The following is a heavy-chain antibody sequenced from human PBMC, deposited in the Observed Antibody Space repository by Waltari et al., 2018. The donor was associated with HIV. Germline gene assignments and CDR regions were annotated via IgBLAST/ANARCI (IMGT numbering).Heavy chain of an antibody. CDR3: ARGVAFGGYYYGMDV. CDR2: IYYSGST. CDR1: GGSISSYY. V-gene: IGHV4-59*01. D-gene: IGHD2-21*01. Sequence: QVQLQESGPGLVQPSATLSLTCTVSGGSISSYYWSWIRQPPGKGLEWIGYIYYSGSTNYNPSLKSRVTISVDTSKNQFSLKLSSVTAADTAVYYCARGVAFGGYYYGMDVWGQGTTVTVSS. J-gene: IGHJ6*02.